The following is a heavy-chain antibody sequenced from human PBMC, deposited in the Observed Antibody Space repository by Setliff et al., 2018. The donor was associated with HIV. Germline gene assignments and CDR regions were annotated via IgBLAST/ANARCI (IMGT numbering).Heavy chain of an antibody. D-gene: IGHD3-22*01. CDR2: IRYDGSNK. CDR1: GFTFSSYG. V-gene: IGHV3-30*02. J-gene: IGHJ6*03. Sequence: GESLRLSCAASGFTFSSYGMHWVRQAPGKGLEWVAFIRYDGSNKYYADSVKGRFTISRDNSKNTLYLQMNSLRAEDTAVYYCAKQGSGYDYYYMDVWGKGTTVTVSS. CDR3: AKQGSGYDYYYMDV.